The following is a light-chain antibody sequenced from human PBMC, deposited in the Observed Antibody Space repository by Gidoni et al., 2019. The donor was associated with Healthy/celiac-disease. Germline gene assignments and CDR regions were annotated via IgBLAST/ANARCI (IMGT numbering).Light chain of an antibody. CDR3: NSRDSSGNHV. CDR1: SLRSYY. Sequence: SSELTPDPAVSVALGQTVSITCQGDSLRSYYASWYQQKPGQAPVLVIYGKTNRPSGIPDRFSGSSSGNTASLIITGAQAEDEADYYCNSRDSSGNHVFGTGTKVTVL. J-gene: IGLJ1*01. CDR2: GKT. V-gene: IGLV3-19*01.